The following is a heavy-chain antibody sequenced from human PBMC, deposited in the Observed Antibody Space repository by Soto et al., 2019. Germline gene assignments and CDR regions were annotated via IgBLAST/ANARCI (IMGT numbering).Heavy chain of an antibody. CDR2: ISAYNGNT. V-gene: IGHV1-18*04. CDR1: GYNFTSYG. J-gene: IGHJ3*02. D-gene: IGHD2-2*01. CDR3: ARDLLVAIDCSSTSCYGKNDAFDI. Sequence: ASVKVSCKASGYNFTSYGISWVRQAPGQGLEWMGWISAYNGNTNYAQKLQGRVTMTTDTSTSTAYMELRSLRSDDTAVYYCARDLLVAIDCSSTSCYGKNDAFDIWGQGTMVTVSS.